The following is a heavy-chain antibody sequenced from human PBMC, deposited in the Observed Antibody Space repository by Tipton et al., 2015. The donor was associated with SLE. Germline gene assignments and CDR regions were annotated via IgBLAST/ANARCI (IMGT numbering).Heavy chain of an antibody. J-gene: IGHJ6*02. Sequence: GSLRLSCAASGFTFDDFAIHWVRQAPGKGLVWVSLMNSDGSGTTYADSVKGRFAISRDNAKNTLYLQMNSLRDEDTAVYYCARGYYGMDVWGQEATVTVSS. V-gene: IGHV3-74*01. CDR1: GFTFDDFA. CDR2: MNSDGSGT. CDR3: ARGYYGMDV.